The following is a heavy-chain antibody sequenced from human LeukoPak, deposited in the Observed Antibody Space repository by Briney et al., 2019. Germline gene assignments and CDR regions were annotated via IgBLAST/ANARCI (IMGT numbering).Heavy chain of an antibody. D-gene: IGHD3-10*01. CDR2: MNPNSGNT. CDR3: ARAELLWFGEFDP. Sequence: ASVKVSCKASGYTFTSYDINWVRQATGQGLEWMGWMNPNSGNTGYAQKLQGRVTMTRNTSISTAYMELSSLRSEDTAVYYCARAELLWFGEFDPWGQGTLVTASS. J-gene: IGHJ5*02. CDR1: GYTFTSYD. V-gene: IGHV1-8*01.